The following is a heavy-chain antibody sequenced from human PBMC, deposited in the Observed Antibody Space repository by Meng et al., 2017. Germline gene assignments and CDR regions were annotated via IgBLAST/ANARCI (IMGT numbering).Heavy chain of an antibody. V-gene: IGHV4-4*02. Sequence: VVLTGSGPGLVEASGALSLTVAVVGGSISSSNWWSWVRQPPGKGLEWIGEIYHSGSTKYNPSLKSRVTISVDKSKNQFSLKLSSVTAADTAVYYCARAQYYDFWSGYYFDYWGQGTLVTVSS. CDR3: ARAQYYDFWSGYYFDY. CDR1: GGSISSSNW. D-gene: IGHD3-3*01. J-gene: IGHJ4*02. CDR2: IYHSGST.